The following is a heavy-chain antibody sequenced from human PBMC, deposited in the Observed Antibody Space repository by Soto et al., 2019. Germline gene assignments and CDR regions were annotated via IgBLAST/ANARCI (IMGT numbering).Heavy chain of an antibody. Sequence: QVQLVQSGAEVKKPGASVKVSCKASGYTFTSNGISWVRQAPGQGLEWMGWISAYNGNTNYAQKLQGRVTMTTDTSTSTAYMELRSLRSDDTAVYYCARAVGFTTHVRGVIFRFDPWGQGTLVTVSS. J-gene: IGHJ5*02. CDR2: ISAYNGNT. CDR1: GYTFTSNG. V-gene: IGHV1-18*01. D-gene: IGHD3-10*01. CDR3: ARAVGFTTHVRGVIFRFDP.